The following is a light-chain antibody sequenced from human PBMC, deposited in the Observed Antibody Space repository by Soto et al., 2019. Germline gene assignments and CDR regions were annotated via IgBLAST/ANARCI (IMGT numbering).Light chain of an antibody. CDR2: DES. Sequence: EIVLTQSPATLSLSPGERAILSCRASQSVGSYLAWFQQRPGQAPRLLIYDESTRATGIPARFSGSGSGTDFTLTISSLEPEDFAVYYCQQRSNWPWTFGRGTKVDIK. CDR1: QSVGSY. V-gene: IGKV3-11*01. CDR3: QQRSNWPWT. J-gene: IGKJ1*01.